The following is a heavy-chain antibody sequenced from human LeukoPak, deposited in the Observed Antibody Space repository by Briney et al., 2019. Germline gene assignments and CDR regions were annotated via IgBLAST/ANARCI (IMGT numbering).Heavy chain of an antibody. Sequence: SQTLSLTCTVSGGSISSGSYYWSWIWQPAGKGLEWIGRIYTSGSTNYNPSLKSRVTISVDTSKNQFSLKLSSVTAADTAVYYCAREGPISGSYAAFDIWGQGTMVTVSS. CDR1: GGSISSGSYY. J-gene: IGHJ3*02. CDR3: AREGPISGSYAAFDI. V-gene: IGHV4-61*02. D-gene: IGHD1-26*01. CDR2: IYTSGST.